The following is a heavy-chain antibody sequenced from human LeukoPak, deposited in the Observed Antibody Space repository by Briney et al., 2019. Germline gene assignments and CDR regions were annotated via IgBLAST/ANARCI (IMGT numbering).Heavy chain of an antibody. CDR3: AKDRYFDWLSYGGFDY. CDR1: GFTFDDYA. J-gene: IGHJ4*02. Sequence: GRSLRLSCAASGFTFDDYAMHWVRQAPGKGLEWVSGISWNSGSIGYADSVKGRFTISRDNAKNSLYLQMNSLRAEDMALYYCAKDRYFDWLSYGGFDYWGQGTLVTVSS. V-gene: IGHV3-9*03. CDR2: ISWNSGSI. D-gene: IGHD3-9*01.